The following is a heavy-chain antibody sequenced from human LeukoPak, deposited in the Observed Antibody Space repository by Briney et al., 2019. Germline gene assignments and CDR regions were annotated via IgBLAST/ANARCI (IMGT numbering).Heavy chain of an antibody. J-gene: IGHJ4*02. CDR3: ARTVPKCSGGSCYSGEI. V-gene: IGHV1-18*01. CDR1: GYIFTSYG. CDR2: ISGYNGNT. D-gene: IGHD2-15*01. Sequence: ASVKVSCKAYGYIFTSYGISWVRQAPGQGLEWMGWISGYNGNTNYAQKLQGRVTMTTDTSTSTAYMELRSLRSDDTAVYYCARTVPKCSGGSCYSGEIWGQGTLVTVSS.